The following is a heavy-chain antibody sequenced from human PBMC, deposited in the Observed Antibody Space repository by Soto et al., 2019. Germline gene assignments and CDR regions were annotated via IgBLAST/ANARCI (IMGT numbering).Heavy chain of an antibody. Sequence: EVQLVETGGGLIQPGGSLRLSCAASGFTVSSNYMSWVRQAPGKGLEWVSVIYSGGSTYYADSVKGRFTISRENSKNTLYLQMNSLRAEDTAVYYCARDSGDGYDAFDIWGQGTMVTVSS. CDR2: IYSGGST. D-gene: IGHD5-12*01. CDR3: ARDSGDGYDAFDI. J-gene: IGHJ3*02. CDR1: GFTVSSNY. V-gene: IGHV3-53*02.